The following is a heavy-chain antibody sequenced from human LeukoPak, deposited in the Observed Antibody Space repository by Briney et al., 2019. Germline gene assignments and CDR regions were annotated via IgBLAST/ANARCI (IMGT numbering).Heavy chain of an antibody. D-gene: IGHD6-19*01. J-gene: IGHJ4*02. CDR1: GFTFSSYA. V-gene: IGHV3-23*01. CDR2: ISGSGDST. Sequence: GGSLRLSCAASGFTFSSYAMSWVRQAPGKGLEWVSGISGSGDSTYYADSVKGRFTISRDNSKNTLYLLMDSLRAADTAVYYCAKRSNGWSLRNTRFDYWGQGTLVTVSS. CDR3: AKRSNGWSLRNTRFDY.